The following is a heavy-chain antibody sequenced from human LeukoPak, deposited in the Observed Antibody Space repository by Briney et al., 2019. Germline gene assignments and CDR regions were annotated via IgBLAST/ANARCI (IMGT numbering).Heavy chain of an antibody. J-gene: IGHJ4*02. CDR3: ARWGNDYSQFDS. Sequence: GGSLRLSCAASGFTFNNYAMTWVRQAPGKGLEWVSVVSGSGDNTNYADSVKGRFTISRDNSKNTLFLQVNSLRTEDTAVYFCARWGNDYSQFDSWGQGTLVTVS. CDR2: VSGSGDNT. V-gene: IGHV3-23*01. CDR1: GFTFNNYA. D-gene: IGHD4-11*01.